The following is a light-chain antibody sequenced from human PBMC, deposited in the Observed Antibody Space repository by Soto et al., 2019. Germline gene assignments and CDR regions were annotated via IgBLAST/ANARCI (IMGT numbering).Light chain of an antibody. CDR1: QNIRSR. V-gene: IGKV1-5*03. J-gene: IGKJ1*01. CDR2: KAS. Sequence: DIPMSQSPATVSASVGDRVTITCRASQNIRSRLAWFQQKPGKAPKLLIYKASTLKSGVPSRFSGSGSGTEFTLTISSLQPDDFATYYCQHYNSYSEAFGQGTKG. CDR3: QHYNSYSEA.